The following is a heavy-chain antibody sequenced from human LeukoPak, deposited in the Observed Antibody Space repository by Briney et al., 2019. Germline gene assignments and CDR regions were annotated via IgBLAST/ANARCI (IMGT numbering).Heavy chain of an antibody. CDR2: INHSGST. D-gene: IGHD2-2*01. CDR3: ARGPIVVVPAATRPFQH. V-gene: IGHV4-34*01. Sequence: SETLSLTCAVYGGSFSGYYWSWIRQPPGKGLEWIGEINHSGSTNYNPSLKSRGTISVDTSKNQFSLKLSSVTAADTAVYYCARGPIVVVPAATRPFQHWGQGTLVTVSS. CDR1: GGSFSGYY. J-gene: IGHJ1*01.